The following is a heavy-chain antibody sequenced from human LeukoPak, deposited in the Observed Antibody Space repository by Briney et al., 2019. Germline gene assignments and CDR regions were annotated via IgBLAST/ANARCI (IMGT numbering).Heavy chain of an antibody. Sequence: GGSLRLSCGASGFTFSSYGMHWVRQAPGKGLEWVAFIRYDGSNKYYADSVKGRFTISRDNAKNSLYLQMNSLRAEDTALYYCARDHIAAAGTAEYFQHWGQGTLVTVSS. V-gene: IGHV3-30*02. CDR3: ARDHIAAAGTAEYFQH. CDR1: GFTFSSYG. D-gene: IGHD6-13*01. J-gene: IGHJ1*01. CDR2: IRYDGSNK.